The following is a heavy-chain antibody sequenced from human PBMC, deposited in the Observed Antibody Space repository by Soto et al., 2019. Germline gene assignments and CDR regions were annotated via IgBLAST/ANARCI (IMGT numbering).Heavy chain of an antibody. CDR3: ARVWGFSMCGGGRAFDI. CDR1: GGSVSSGSYY. J-gene: IGHJ3*02. Sequence: SETLSLTCTVSGGSVSSGSYYWSWIRQPPGKGLEWIGCIYYSGSTIYNPSLKSRVTISVDTSNNQFSLKLSSVTAAATAVYYCARVWGFSMCGGGRAFDIRGQGTMVTVSS. V-gene: IGHV4-61*01. CDR2: IYYSGST. D-gene: IGHD3-10*02.